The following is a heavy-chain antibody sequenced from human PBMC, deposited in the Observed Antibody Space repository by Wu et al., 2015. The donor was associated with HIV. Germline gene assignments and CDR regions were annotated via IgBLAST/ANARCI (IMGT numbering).Heavy chain of an antibody. CDR3: AKTIRIKVTKKIWNRFLPLNYGMETS. Sequence: QVQLVQSGAEVKKPGSSVKVSCKASGGTFNNYAINWVRQAPGEGLEWMGRITPLFGRPNYAQRFQRAESRLNRGRKSTSTGLHGTESSLKKIRGHGRLYCAKTIRIKVTKKIWNRFLPLNYGMETSGAKGTAV. CDR1: GGTFNNYA. D-gene: IGHD2/OR15-2a*01. J-gene: IGHJ6*02. CDR2: ITPLFGRP. V-gene: IGHV1-69*13.